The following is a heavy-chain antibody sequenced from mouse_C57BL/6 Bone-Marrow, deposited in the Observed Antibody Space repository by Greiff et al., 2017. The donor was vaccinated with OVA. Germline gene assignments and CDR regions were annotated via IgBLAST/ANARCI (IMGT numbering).Heavy chain of an antibody. CDR1: GSTFTSYT. D-gene: IGHD1-1*01. Sequence: QVQLQQSGAELARPGASVKMSCKASGSTFTSYTMHWVKQRPGQGLEWIGYINPSSGYTKYNQKFKDKATLTADKSSSTAYMQLSSLTSEDSAVYYCASKYYGNAMDYWGQGTSVTVSS. CDR3: ASKYYGNAMDY. CDR2: INPSSGYT. J-gene: IGHJ4*01. V-gene: IGHV1-4*01.